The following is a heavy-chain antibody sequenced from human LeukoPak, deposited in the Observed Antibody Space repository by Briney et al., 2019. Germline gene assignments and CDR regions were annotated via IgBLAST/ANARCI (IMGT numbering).Heavy chain of an antibody. Sequence: PSETLSLTCIVSGGSISNYYWSWIRQPPGEGLEWIGFIYFSGSTNYNPSLKSRVTMSVDTSKNQFSLNLRSVTAADTAVYYCARYSYNSGTYQRYFVSWGQGTLVTVSS. V-gene: IGHV4-59*08. D-gene: IGHD3-10*01. J-gene: IGHJ4*02. CDR1: GGSISNYY. CDR2: IYFSGST. CDR3: ARYSYNSGTYQRYFVS.